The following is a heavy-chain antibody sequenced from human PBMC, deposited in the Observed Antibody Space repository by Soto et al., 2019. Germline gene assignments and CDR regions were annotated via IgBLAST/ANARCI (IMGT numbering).Heavy chain of an antibody. CDR3: ARRPGTSYIDY. CDR2: IYYSGST. V-gene: IGHV4-39*01. J-gene: IGHJ4*02. CDR1: GGSISSNSYY. Sequence: SETLSLTCTVSGGSISSNSYYWGWIRQPPGKGLEWIGSIYYSGSTYYNPSLRSRVTMSVDTSQNHFSLRLTSVTAADTALYFCARRPGTSYIDYWGQGTLVTVSS.